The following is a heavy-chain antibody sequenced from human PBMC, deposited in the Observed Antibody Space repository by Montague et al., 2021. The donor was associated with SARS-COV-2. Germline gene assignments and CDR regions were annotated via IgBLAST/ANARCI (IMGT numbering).Heavy chain of an antibody. J-gene: IGHJ5*02. D-gene: IGHD2-2*01. Sequence: SETLSLTCAVYGGSFSGYYWSWIRQPPGKGLEWIGEINHRGSTNYNPSPKSRVTISVETSKNQFSLQLSSVTAAATAAHYCASLTLGYCSNNSCYGDWFDPWGQGTLVTGSS. CDR2: INHRGST. CDR1: GGSFSGYY. CDR3: ASLTLGYCSNNSCYGDWFDP. V-gene: IGHV4-34*01.